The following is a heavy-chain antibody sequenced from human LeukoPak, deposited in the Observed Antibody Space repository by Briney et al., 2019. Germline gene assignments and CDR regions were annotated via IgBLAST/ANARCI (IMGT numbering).Heavy chain of an antibody. CDR1: GFTFSSYS. CDR2: ISSSSSTI. J-gene: IGHJ1*01. CDR3: ARDSAGRHTKKYFQH. Sequence: GGSLRLSCAASGFTFSSYSMNWVRQAPGKGLEWVSYISSSSSTIYYADSVKGRFTISRDNAKNSLYLQMNSLRAEDTAVYYCARDSAGRHTKKYFQHWGQGTLVTVSS. D-gene: IGHD1-26*01. V-gene: IGHV3-48*01.